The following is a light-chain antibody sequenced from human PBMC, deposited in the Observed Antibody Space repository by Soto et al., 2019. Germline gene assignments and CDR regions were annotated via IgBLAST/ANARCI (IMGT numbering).Light chain of an antibody. CDR2: GAS. Sequence: VMTQSPATLSVSPGERATLSCRASQSVSSNVAWYQQKPGQGPRLLIYGASTRATGIPARFSGSGSGTEFTLTISSLQSEDFAVYYCQQYDNWLTFGGGSKVDIK. V-gene: IGKV3-15*01. J-gene: IGKJ4*01. CDR1: QSVSSN. CDR3: QQYDNWLT.